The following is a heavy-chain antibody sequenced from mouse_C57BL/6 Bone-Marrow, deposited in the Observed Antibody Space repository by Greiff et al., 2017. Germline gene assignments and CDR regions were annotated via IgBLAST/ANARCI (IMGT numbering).Heavy chain of an antibody. CDR1: GYTFTSYW. CDR2: IDPSDGYT. J-gene: IGHJ2*01. Sequence: QVQLQQPGAELVKPGASVKLSCKASGYTFTSYWMQWVKQRPGQGLEWIGEIDPSDGYTNYNQKFKGKATLTVDTSSSTAYMPLSSLTSEDSAVYYCARRRITTVADYWGQGTTLTVSS. CDR3: ARRRITTVADY. D-gene: IGHD1-1*01. V-gene: IGHV1-50*01.